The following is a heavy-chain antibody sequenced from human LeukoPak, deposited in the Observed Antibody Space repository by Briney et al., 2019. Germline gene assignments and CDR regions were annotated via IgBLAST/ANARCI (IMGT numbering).Heavy chain of an antibody. V-gene: IGHV3-23*01. J-gene: IGHJ4*02. D-gene: IGHD3-3*01. CDR1: GFTFSSYA. CDR2: ISGSGGST. CDR3: AKDQSVFWSGYYTADPDTFDY. Sequence: PGGSLGLSCAASGFTFSSYAMSWVRQAPGKGLEWVSAISGSGGSTYYADSVKGRFTISRDNSKNTLYLQMNSLRAEDTAVYYCAKDQSVFWSGYYTADPDTFDYWGQGTLVTVSS.